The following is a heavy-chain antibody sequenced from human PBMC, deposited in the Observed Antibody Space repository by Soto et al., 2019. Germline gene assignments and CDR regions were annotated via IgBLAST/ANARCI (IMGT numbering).Heavy chain of an antibody. J-gene: IGHJ4*02. CDR3: VRDAPPDDY. CDR2: ISSSSNTI. V-gene: IGHV3-48*01. Sequence: PGGSLRLSCAASGFTFSSYSMNWVRQAPGKGLEWASYISSSSNTIYYAGSVKGRFTISRNNAKNSLYLQMNSLRAEDTAVYYCVRDAPPDDYWRQGTLVTVSS. CDR1: GFTFSSYS.